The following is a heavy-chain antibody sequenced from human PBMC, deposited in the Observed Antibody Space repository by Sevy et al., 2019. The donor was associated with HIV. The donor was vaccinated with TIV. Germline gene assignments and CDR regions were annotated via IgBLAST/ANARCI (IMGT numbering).Heavy chain of an antibody. J-gene: IGHJ4*02. CDR2: FDPEDGET. CDR1: GYTLTELS. D-gene: IGHD3-22*01. Sequence: ASVKVSCKVSGYTLTELSMHWVRQAPGKGLEWMGGFDPEDGETIYAQKFQGRVTMTEDTATDKAYMELSSLRSEDTAMYYYSTWGLLRYWGQGTLVTVSS. CDR3: STWGLLRY. V-gene: IGHV1-24*01.